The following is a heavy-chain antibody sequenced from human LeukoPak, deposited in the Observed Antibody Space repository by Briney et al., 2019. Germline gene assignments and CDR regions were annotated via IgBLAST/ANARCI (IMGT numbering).Heavy chain of an antibody. D-gene: IGHD5-24*01. CDR3: ARDWESKERWLPKPLDY. CDR2: ISAYNGNT. Sequence: GASVKVSCKASGYTFTSYGISWVRQAPGQGLEWMGWISAYNGNTNYAQKLQGRVTMTTDTSTSTAYMELRSQRSDDTAVYYCARDWESKERWLPKPLDYWGQGTLVTVSS. CDR1: GYTFTSYG. J-gene: IGHJ4*02. V-gene: IGHV1-18*01.